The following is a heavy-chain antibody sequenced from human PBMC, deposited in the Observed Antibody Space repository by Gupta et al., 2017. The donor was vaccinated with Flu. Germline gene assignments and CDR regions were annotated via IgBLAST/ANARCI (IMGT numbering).Heavy chain of an antibody. CDR1: GVPFSDSW. J-gene: IGHJ5*02. CDR2: INQDGSTK. Sequence: EVQLVESGGGLVQPGGSLRLPCAHSGVPFSDSWRPWFRTAPGKGLDGVANINQDGSTKNYVDSLKGRFTVSRDKAKKSLYLQMDSLRAEDTAVYFCARNRGWEQFDDWGQGTLVTVSS. D-gene: IGHD1/OR15-1a*01. CDR3: ARNRGWEQFDD. V-gene: IGHV3-7*01.